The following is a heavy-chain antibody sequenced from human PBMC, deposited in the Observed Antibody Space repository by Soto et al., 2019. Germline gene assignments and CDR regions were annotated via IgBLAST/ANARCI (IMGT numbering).Heavy chain of an antibody. Sequence: DVQLLESGGGLAQPGGSLRLSCEASGFSFGSSAMGWVRQARGKGLEWVSSISGSGANTHYADFVKGRFTISRDNSKNTLSLHMNSLRAEDTALYYCEKDRAFTISSPFDSWGQGTLVTVSS. CDR3: EKDRAFTISSPFDS. D-gene: IGHD3-3*01. V-gene: IGHV3-23*01. J-gene: IGHJ4*02. CDR2: ISGSGANT. CDR1: GFSFGSSA.